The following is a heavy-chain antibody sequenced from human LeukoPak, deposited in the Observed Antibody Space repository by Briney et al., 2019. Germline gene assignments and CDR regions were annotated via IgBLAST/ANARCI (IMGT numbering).Heavy chain of an antibody. CDR1: GGSISSGDYY. V-gene: IGHV4-39*01. J-gene: IGHJ5*02. Sequence: SETLSLTCTVSGGSISSGDYYWSWIRQPPGKGLEWIGSIYYSGSTYYNPSLKSRVTISVDTSKNQFSLKLSSVTAADTAVYYCASVTYYYDSSGYYSVEPWGQGTLVTVSS. CDR2: IYYSGST. CDR3: ASVTYYYDSSGYYSVEP. D-gene: IGHD3-22*01.